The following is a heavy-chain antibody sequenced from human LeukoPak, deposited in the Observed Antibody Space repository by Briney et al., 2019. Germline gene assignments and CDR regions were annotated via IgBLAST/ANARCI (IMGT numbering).Heavy chain of an antibody. CDR3: AKLDDYYDSSGYSFLY. CDR2: ISGSGGST. CDR1: GFTFSSYA. D-gene: IGHD3-22*01. V-gene: IGHV3-23*01. Sequence: GGSLRLSCAASGFTFSSYAMSWVRQAPGKGLEWVSAISGSGGSTYYTDPVKGRFTISRDNSKSTLYLQMSSLRAEDTAVFYCAKLDDYYDSSGYSFLYWGQGTLVTVSS. J-gene: IGHJ4*02.